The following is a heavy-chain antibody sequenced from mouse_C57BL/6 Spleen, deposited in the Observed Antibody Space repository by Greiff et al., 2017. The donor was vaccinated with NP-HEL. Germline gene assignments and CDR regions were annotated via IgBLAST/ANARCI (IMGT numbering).Heavy chain of an antibody. D-gene: IGHD2-1*01. V-gene: IGHV5-12*01. Sequence: EVKLMESGGGLVQPGGSLKLSCAASGFTFSDYYMYWVRQTPEKRLEWVAYISNGGGSTYYPDTVKGRFTISRDNAKNTLYLQMSRLKSEDTAMYYCARGGIYYGNYVGVWFAYWGQGTLVTVSA. CDR3: ARGGIYYGNYVGVWFAY. CDR2: ISNGGGST. J-gene: IGHJ3*01. CDR1: GFTFSDYY.